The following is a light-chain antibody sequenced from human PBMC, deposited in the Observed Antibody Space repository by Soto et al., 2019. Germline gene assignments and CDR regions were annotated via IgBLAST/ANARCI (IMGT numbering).Light chain of an antibody. CDR1: QDIDNY. J-gene: IGKJ2*01. Sequence: DIQMTQSPSSLSASVGDRVTITCQASQDIDNYLTWYQQKPGEAPELLIYDASKLETGVPSRFSGSGSGTDFTLTLPTLQPEDSATYYCQQYFHLIYTFGQGTKLEIK. CDR3: QQYFHLIYT. CDR2: DAS. V-gene: IGKV1-33*01.